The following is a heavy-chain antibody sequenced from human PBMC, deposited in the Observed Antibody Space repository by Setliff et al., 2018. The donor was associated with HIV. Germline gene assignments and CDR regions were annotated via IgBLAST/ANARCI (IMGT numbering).Heavy chain of an antibody. CDR3: ARSTDSSSFDY. Sequence: SVKVSCKASGGAFSRYAIAWVRQAPGQGLEWMGGIIPIVGIPNYAQKFQGRVSITADKSAITAYMELSSLRSEDTAVYYCARSTDSSSFDYWGQGTLVTVSS. J-gene: IGHJ4*02. CDR2: IIPIVGIP. CDR1: GGAFSRYA. D-gene: IGHD6-13*01. V-gene: IGHV1-69*10.